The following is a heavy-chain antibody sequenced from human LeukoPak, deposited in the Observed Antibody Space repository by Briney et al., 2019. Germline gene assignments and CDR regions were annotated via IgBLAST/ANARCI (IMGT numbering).Heavy chain of an antibody. Sequence: SRTLSLTCAISGDSVSSNSVSWNWIRQSPSRGLEWLGRTYYRSTWYNDYAVSVRGRITVNPDTSKNQFSLHLNSVTPEDTAVYYCARRLTQYDCFDPWGQGILVTVSS. J-gene: IGHJ5*02. CDR3: ARRLTQYDCFDP. CDR1: GDSVSSNSVS. D-gene: IGHD2-2*01. V-gene: IGHV6-1*01. CDR2: TYYRSTWYN.